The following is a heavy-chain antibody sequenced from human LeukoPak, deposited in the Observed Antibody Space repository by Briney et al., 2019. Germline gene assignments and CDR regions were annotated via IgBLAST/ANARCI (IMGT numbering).Heavy chain of an antibody. Sequence: GASVKVSCKASGYTFTSYDINWVRQAPGQGLEWMGWISAYNGNTNYAQKLQGRVTMTTDTSTSTAYMELRSLRSDDTAVYYCARDHRGGHSVAFDIWGQGTMVTVSS. CDR2: ISAYNGNT. D-gene: IGHD2-21*01. V-gene: IGHV1-18*01. J-gene: IGHJ3*02. CDR3: ARDHRGGHSVAFDI. CDR1: GYTFTSYD.